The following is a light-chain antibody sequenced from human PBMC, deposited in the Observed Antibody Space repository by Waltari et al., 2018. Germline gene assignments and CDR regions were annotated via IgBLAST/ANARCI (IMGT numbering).Light chain of an antibody. J-gene: IGLJ2*01. CDR1: RSHIGRTP. CDR2: SNN. V-gene: IGLV1-44*01. Sequence: QSVLTQPPSASGTPGQRVTISCSGSRSHIGRTPVNWYQQLPGTAPKLLIYSNNQRPSGVSDRFSGSKSGTAASLAISGLQSEDEADYYCAAWDDSLNGVVFGGGTKLTVL. CDR3: AAWDDSLNGVV.